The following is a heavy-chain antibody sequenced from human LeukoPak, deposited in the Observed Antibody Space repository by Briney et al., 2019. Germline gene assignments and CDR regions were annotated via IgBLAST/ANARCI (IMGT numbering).Heavy chain of an antibody. CDR2: IYYSGST. CDR3: ARQLRGEAVAGHLQPFDY. Sequence: NTSETLSLTCTVSGGSISSYYWNWIRQPPGKGLEWIGYIYYSGSTNYNPSLKSRVTISVDTSKNQFSLKLSSVTAADTAVYFCARQLRGEAVAGHLQPFDYWGQGTLVTVSS. D-gene: IGHD6-19*01. CDR1: GGSISSYY. J-gene: IGHJ4*02. V-gene: IGHV4-59*08.